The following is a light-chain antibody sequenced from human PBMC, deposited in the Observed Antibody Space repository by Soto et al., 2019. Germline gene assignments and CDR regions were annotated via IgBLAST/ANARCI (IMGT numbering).Light chain of an antibody. Sequence: QSVLTQPASVSGSPGQSITISCTETSSDVGGYNYVSWYQQHPGKAPELMIYDVSNRSTKVSNRFSGSKSGNTASLTISGLQAEDEGDYYCSSYTSSSTPGVFGGVTKVTVL. J-gene: IGLJ2*01. CDR2: DVS. CDR1: SSDVGGYNY. CDR3: SSYTSSSTPGV. V-gene: IGLV2-14*01.